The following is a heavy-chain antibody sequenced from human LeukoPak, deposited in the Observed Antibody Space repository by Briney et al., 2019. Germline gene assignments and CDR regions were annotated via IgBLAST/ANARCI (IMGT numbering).Heavy chain of an antibody. J-gene: IGHJ3*02. Sequence: GASVKVSCKASGYTFTVYYMHWVRQAPGQGLEWMGWINPNSGGTNYAQKFQGRVTMTRDTSISTAYMELSRLRSDDTAVYYCARDRDTDWNDPMDAFDIWGQGTMVTVSS. CDR3: ARDRDTDWNDPMDAFDI. D-gene: IGHD1-1*01. CDR1: GYTFTVYY. V-gene: IGHV1-2*02. CDR2: INPNSGGT.